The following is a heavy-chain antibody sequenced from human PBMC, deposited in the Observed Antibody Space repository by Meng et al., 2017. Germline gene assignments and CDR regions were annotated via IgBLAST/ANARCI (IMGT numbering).Heavy chain of an antibody. V-gene: IGHV1-2*06. D-gene: IGHD2-15*01. CDR1: GYTFTGYY. J-gene: IGHJ4*02. Sequence: GSLVQAGAEVKKPGAPVKLPCKAAGYTFTGYYMHWVPQAPGQGLEWMGRINPNSGGTNYAQKFQGRVTMTRDTSISTAYMELSRLRSDDTAVYYCARDYREYCSGGSCYYFDYWGQGTLVTVSS. CDR2: INPNSGGT. CDR3: ARDYREYCSGGSCYYFDY.